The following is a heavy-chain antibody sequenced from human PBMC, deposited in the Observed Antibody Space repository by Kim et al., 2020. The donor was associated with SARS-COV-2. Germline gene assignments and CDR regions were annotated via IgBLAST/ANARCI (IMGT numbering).Heavy chain of an antibody. D-gene: IGHD6-19*01. CDR3: ARAAAVSGTGGCY. J-gene: IGHJ4*02. CDR1: GFTFSTYW. V-gene: IGHV3-74*01. CDR2: INGDASST. Sequence: GGSLRLSCAASGFTFSTYWMHWVRQAPGEGLVWVSRINGDASSTSYADFVKGRFTVSRDNAKNTLYLQMNSLRAEDTAMYYCARAAAVSGTGGCYWGQG.